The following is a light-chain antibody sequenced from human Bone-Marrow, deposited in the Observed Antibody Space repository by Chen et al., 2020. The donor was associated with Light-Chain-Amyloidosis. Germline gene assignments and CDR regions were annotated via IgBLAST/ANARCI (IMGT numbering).Light chain of an antibody. CDR2: DDS. CDR3: QVWDRSSDRPV. V-gene: IGLV3-21*02. J-gene: IGLJ3*02. Sequence: SYVLTQPSSLSVAPGQTATIACAGNNIGSTSVHWYQQPPGQAPLLVVYDDSDRPSGIPERLSGSNSGNTATLTISRVEAGDEADYYCQVWDRSSDRPVFGGGTKLTVL. CDR1: NIGSTS.